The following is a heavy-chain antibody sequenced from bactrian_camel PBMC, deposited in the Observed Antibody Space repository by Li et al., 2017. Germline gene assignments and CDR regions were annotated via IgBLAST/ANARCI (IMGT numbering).Heavy chain of an antibody. V-gene: IGHV3S53*01. Sequence: VQLVESGGGLVQPGGSLRLSCTLSEDDRGRYCIGWFRQAPGKEREGVACIGRDGITMYYADSVKGRFTISQDKGKNTVYLQMNSLIAEDTALYYCTAEQMGWSWYNHWGQGTQVTVS. CDR2: IGRDGIT. CDR1: EDDRGRYC. D-gene: IGHD5*01. CDR3: TAEQMGWSWYNH. J-gene: IGHJ4*01.